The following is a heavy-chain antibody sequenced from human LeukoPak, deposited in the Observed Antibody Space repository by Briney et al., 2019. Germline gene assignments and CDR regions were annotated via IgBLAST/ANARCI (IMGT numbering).Heavy chain of an antibody. D-gene: IGHD3-3*01. J-gene: IGHJ4*02. Sequence: GGSLRLSCAASGFTFSSYSMNWVRQAPGKGLDWVSSISSSSSYIYYADSVKGRFTISRDNAKNSLYLQMNSLRAEDTAVYYCARARHYDFWSGYYAEDYWGQGTLVTVSS. CDR2: ISSSSSYI. CDR3: ARARHYDFWSGYYAEDY. CDR1: GFTFSSYS. V-gene: IGHV3-21*01.